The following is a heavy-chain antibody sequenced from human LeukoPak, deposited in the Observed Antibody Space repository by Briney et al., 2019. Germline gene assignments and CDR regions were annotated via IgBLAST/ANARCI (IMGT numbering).Heavy chain of an antibody. D-gene: IGHD3-22*01. Sequence: SETLSLTCTVSGDSISSGDYYWSWIRQPAGKGLEWIGRISSSGSTNYNPSLKSRVTISVDTSKNQFSLKLSSVTAADTAVYYCARGIYYYDSSVTGSEDWGQGTLVTVSS. CDR1: GDSISSGDYY. CDR3: ARGIYYYDSSVTGSED. V-gene: IGHV4-61*02. J-gene: IGHJ4*02. CDR2: ISSSGST.